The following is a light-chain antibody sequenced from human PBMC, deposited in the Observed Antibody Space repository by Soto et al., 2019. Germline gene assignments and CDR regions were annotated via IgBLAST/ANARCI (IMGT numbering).Light chain of an antibody. V-gene: IGKV3-15*01. CDR1: QSVSSN. CDR2: GAS. Sequence: EIVMTQSPATLSVSPGERATLSCRASQSVSSNLAWYQQKPGQAPRLLIYGASTRATGIPARFSGSGSGTTFTLTISSLQSEDFAVYYCQQYNNSPPWTFGQGTKVEIK. CDR3: QQYNNSPPWT. J-gene: IGKJ1*01.